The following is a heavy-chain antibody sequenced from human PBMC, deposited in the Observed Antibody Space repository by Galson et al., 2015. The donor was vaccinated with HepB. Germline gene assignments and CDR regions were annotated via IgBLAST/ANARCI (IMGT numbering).Heavy chain of an antibody. CDR3: ARELYYYGSGSYPSDY. V-gene: IGHV3-30-3*01. Sequence: SLRLSCAASGFTFSSYAMHWVRQAPGKGLEWVAVISYDGSNKYYADSVKGRFTISRDNSKNTLYLQMNSLRAEDTAVYYCARELYYYGSGSYPSDYWGQGTLVTVSS. J-gene: IGHJ4*02. CDR2: ISYDGSNK. CDR1: GFTFSSYA. D-gene: IGHD3-10*01.